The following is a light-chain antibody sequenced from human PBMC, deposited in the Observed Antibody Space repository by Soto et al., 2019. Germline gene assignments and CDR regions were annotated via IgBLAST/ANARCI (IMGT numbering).Light chain of an antibody. V-gene: IGKV1-5*01. CDR1: QSISSW. Sequence: DIQMTQYPSTLSASVGDRVTSTCRASQSISSWLAWYQQKPGKAPKLLIYDASSLESGVPSRFSGSGSGTEFTLTISSLQPDDFATYYCQQYNSYPWTFGQGTKVDIK. CDR3: QQYNSYPWT. J-gene: IGKJ1*01. CDR2: DAS.